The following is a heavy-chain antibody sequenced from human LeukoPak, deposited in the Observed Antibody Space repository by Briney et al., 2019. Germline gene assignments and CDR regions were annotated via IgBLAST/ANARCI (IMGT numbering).Heavy chain of an antibody. CDR3: ATWPDGTGTGAETRDY. D-gene: IGHD1-1*01. CDR2: INAGNGNT. CDR1: GYTFTSYA. V-gene: IGHV1-3*03. J-gene: IGHJ4*02. Sequence: GASVKVSCKASGYTFTSYAMHWVRQAPGQRLEWMGWINAGNGNTKYSQEFQGRVTITRDTSASTAYMELSSLRSEDTAVYYCATWPDGTGTGAETRDYWGQGTLVTVSS.